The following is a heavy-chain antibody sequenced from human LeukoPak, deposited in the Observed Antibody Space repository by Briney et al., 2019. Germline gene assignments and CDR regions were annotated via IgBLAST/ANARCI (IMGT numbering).Heavy chain of an antibody. CDR1: GGSISSSSYY. D-gene: IGHD6-13*01. CDR2: IYYSGST. J-gene: IGHJ6*02. Sequence: PSETLSLTCTVSGGSISSSSYYWGWIRQPPGKGLEWIGSIYYSGSTYYNPSLKSRVTISVDTSKNQFSLKLSSVTAADTAVYYCARHLAAAGRPTYYYGMDVWGQGTTVTVSS. CDR3: ARHLAAAGRPTYYYGMDV. V-gene: IGHV4-39*01.